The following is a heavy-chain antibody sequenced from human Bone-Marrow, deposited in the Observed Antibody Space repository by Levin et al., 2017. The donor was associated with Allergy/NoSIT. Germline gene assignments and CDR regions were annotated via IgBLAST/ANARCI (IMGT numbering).Heavy chain of an antibody. Sequence: GGSLRLSCAASGFTFSSYSMNWVRQAPGKGLEWVSYISSSSSTIYYADSVKGRFTISRDNAKNSLYLQMNSLRAEDTAVYYCARDPPRIRIAAAGPNWFDPWGQGTLVTVSS. V-gene: IGHV3-48*01. J-gene: IGHJ5*02. CDR2: ISSSSSTI. CDR3: ARDPPRIRIAAAGPNWFDP. D-gene: IGHD6-13*01. CDR1: GFTFSSYS.